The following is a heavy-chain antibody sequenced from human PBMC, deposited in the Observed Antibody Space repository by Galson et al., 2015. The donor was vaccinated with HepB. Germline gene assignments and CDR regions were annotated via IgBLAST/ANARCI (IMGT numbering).Heavy chain of an antibody. CDR1: GYTFTSYG. J-gene: IGHJ4*02. CDR2: ISAYNGNT. Sequence: SVKVSCKASGYTFTSYGISWVRQAPGQGLEWMGWISAYNGNTNYAQKLQGRVTMTTDTSTSTAYMELRSLRSDDTAVYYCASCVLDYGDYEADCYFGYWGQGTLVTVSS. D-gene: IGHD4-17*01. CDR3: ASCVLDYGDYEADCYFGY. V-gene: IGHV1-18*01.